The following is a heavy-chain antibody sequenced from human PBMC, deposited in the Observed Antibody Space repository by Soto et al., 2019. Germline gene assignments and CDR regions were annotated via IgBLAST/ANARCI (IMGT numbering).Heavy chain of an antibody. CDR2: IYYSGST. CDR3: ASLDTPLWWDYYYYYMDV. D-gene: IGHD5-18*01. J-gene: IGHJ6*03. CDR1: GGSISSSSYY. Sequence: QLQLQESGPGLVKPSETLSLTCTVSGGSISSSSYYWGWIRQPPGKGLEWIGSIYYSGSTYYNPSLQSRVTISVDTSKNQFSLKLSSVTAADTAVYYCASLDTPLWWDYYYYYMDVWGKGTTVTVSS. V-gene: IGHV4-39*01.